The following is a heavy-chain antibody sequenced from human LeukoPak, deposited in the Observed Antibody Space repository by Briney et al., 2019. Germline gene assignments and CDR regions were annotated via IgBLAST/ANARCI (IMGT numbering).Heavy chain of an antibody. CDR1: GGSISSYY. V-gene: IGHV4-59*08. D-gene: IGHD6-19*01. J-gene: IGHJ5*02. Sequence: SETLSLTCTVSGGSISSYYWSWIRQPLGKGLEWIGYIYYSGSTNYNPSLKSRVTISVDTSKNQFSLKLSSVTAADTAVYYCARSLRAVAGTGWFDPWGQGTLVTVSS. CDR3: ARSLRAVAGTGWFDP. CDR2: IYYSGST.